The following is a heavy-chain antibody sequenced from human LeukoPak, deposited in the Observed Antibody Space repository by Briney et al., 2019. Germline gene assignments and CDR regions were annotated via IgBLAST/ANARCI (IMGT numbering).Heavy chain of an antibody. D-gene: IGHD2-2*02. CDR3: ARDCTPLVPAAISI. CDR1: GFTFSSYW. Sequence: GGSLRLSCAASGFTFSSYWMSWVRQAPGKGLEWVANIKQDGSEKYYVDSVEGRFTISRDNAKNSLYLQMNSLRAEDTAVYYCARDCTPLVPAAISIWGQGTLVTVSS. V-gene: IGHV3-7*01. CDR2: IKQDGSEK. J-gene: IGHJ1*01.